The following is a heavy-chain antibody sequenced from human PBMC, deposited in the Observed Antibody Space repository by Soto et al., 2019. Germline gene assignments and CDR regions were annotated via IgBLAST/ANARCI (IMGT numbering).Heavy chain of an antibody. CDR1: GFTFSSYA. Sequence: QVQLVESGGGVVQPGGSLRLSCAASGFTFSSYALHRVLQAPGKGLECVAVVSYDGSNKYYADSVKGRFTISKDNSKNTRYLQMNSLGACDTAVYYCAGSTSSGWSRRGAFDIWGQGTMGAVSS. CDR3: AGSTSSGWSRRGAFDI. J-gene: IGHJ3*02. V-gene: IGHV3-30-3*01. CDR2: VSYDGSNK. D-gene: IGHD6-19*01.